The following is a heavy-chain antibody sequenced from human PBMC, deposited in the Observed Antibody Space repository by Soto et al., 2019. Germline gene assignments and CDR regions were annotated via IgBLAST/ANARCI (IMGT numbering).Heavy chain of an antibody. Sequence: LRLSCAASGFTFGSYWMNWVRQAPGKGLVWVSRIDSDGSSTTYADSVKGRFTTSRDNAKNTLYLQMSSLRVEDTAVYYCARGRPYGMDVWGQGATVTVSS. V-gene: IGHV3-74*01. J-gene: IGHJ6*02. CDR1: GFTFGSYW. CDR3: ARGRPYGMDV. CDR2: IDSDGSST.